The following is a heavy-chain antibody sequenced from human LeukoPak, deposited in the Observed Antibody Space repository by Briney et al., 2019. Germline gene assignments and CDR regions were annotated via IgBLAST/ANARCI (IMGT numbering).Heavy chain of an antibody. Sequence: ASVRVSCKASGYIFIVHYIHWVRQAPGQRLEWMGWISPNSGGTNYAQTFQGRVTMTRDTSMSTVYMELSSLRSDDTAVYYCARDHSVATIGRGYDYYMDVWGKGTTVTVSS. J-gene: IGHJ6*03. CDR2: ISPNSGGT. D-gene: IGHD5-12*01. CDR3: ARDHSVATIGRGYDYYMDV. CDR1: GYIFIVHY. V-gene: IGHV1-2*02.